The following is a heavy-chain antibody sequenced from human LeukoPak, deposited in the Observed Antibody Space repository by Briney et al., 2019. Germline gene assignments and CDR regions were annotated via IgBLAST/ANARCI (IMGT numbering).Heavy chain of an antibody. V-gene: IGHV4-4*09. J-gene: IGHJ4*02. D-gene: IGHD6-6*01. CDR3: ARRGDSSSTRAPYFDY. Sequence: SETLSLTCTVSGGSISSYYWSWIRQPPGKGLEWIGYIYTSGSTNYNPSLKSRVTISVDTSKNQFSLKLSSVAAADTAVYYCARRGDSSSTRAPYFDYWGQGTLVTVSS. CDR1: GGSISSYY. CDR2: IYTSGST.